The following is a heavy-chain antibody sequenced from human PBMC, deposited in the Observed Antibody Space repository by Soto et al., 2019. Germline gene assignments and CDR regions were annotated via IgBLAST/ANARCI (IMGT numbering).Heavy chain of an antibody. V-gene: IGHV5-51*01. CDR3: ARPLAVPSISGAFYYYGMDV. J-gene: IGHJ6*02. D-gene: IGHD3-3*02. CDR1: GYIFTDFW. Sequence: PGESLKISCKAPGYIFTDFWIGWVRQMPGKGLEWMGLVYPGDSDTKYTPSFQGQVTISADKSTTTAYLQWSSLKASDTAIYYCARPLAVPSISGAFYYYGMDVWGQGTSVTVSS. CDR2: VYPGDSDT.